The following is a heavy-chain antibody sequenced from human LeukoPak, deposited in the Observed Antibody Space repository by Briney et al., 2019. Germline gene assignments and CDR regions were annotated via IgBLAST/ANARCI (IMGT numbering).Heavy chain of an antibody. Sequence: PSETLSLTCAVYGGSFSGYYWSWIRQPPGKGLEWIGEINHSGSTNYNPSLKSRVTISVDTSKNQFSLKLSSVTAADTAVYYCARGLGYYDFWSGYYPLFDYWGQGTLVTVSS. CDR1: GGSFSGYY. V-gene: IGHV4-34*01. J-gene: IGHJ4*02. CDR2: INHSGST. CDR3: ARGLGYYDFWSGYYPLFDY. D-gene: IGHD3-3*01.